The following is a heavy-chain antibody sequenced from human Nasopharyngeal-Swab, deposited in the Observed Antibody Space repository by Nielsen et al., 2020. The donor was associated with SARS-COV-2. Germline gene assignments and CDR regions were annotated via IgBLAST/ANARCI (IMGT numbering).Heavy chain of an antibody. V-gene: IGHV3-30*18. D-gene: IGHD2-15*01. CDR1: GFTFSSYG. CDR3: AKGPLYCSGGSCYAGLFDY. Sequence: GGSLRLSCAASGFTFSSYGMHWVRQAPGKGLEWVAVISYDGSNKYYADSVKGRFTISRDNSKNTLYLQMNSLRAEDTAVYYCAKGPLYCSGGSCYAGLFDYWGQGTLVTVSS. J-gene: IGHJ4*02. CDR2: ISYDGSNK.